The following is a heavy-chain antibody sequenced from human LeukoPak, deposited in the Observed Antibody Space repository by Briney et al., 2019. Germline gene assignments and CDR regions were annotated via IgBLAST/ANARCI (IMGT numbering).Heavy chain of an antibody. CDR3: AKDEGSSGCKN. CDR2: ISGSGGST. CDR1: GFTFSSYA. D-gene: IGHD3-22*01. V-gene: IGHV3-23*01. Sequence: GGSLRLSCAPSGFTFSSYAMSWVRQAPGKGLEWVSAISGSGGSTYYADSVKGRFTISRDNSKNTLYLQMNSLRAEDTAVYYCAKDEGSSGCKNWGQGTLVTVSS. J-gene: IGHJ4*02.